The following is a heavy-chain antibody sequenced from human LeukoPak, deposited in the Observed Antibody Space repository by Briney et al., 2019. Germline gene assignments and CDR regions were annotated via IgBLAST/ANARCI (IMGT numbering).Heavy chain of an antibody. CDR2: ISSSSSYI. Sequence: GGSLRLSCAAPGFTFSSYSMNWVRQAPGKGLEWVSSISSSSSYIYYADSVKGRFTISRDNAKNSLYLQMNSLRAEDTAVYYCAREDSSGYYQGDYWGQGTLVTVSS. J-gene: IGHJ4*02. V-gene: IGHV3-21*01. D-gene: IGHD3-22*01. CDR1: GFTFSSYS. CDR3: AREDSSGYYQGDY.